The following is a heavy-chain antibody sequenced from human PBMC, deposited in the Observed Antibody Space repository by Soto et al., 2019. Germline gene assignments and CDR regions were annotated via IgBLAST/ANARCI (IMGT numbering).Heavy chain of an antibody. D-gene: IGHD3-3*02. J-gene: IGHJ5*02. V-gene: IGHV4-39*01. CDR1: GGSISSSSYY. Sequence: QLQLQESGPGLVKPSETLSLTCTVSGGSISSSSYYWGWIRQPPGNGLEWIGSIYYGGSTYYNPSRKSRVTIAVDTSKNQFSLKLSSVTAADTSVYYCASPKIAFYNWFDPWGQGTLVTVSS. CDR3: ASPKIAFYNWFDP. CDR2: IYYGGST.